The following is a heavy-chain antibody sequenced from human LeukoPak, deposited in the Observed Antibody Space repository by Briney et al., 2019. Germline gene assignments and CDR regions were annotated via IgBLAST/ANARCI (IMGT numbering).Heavy chain of an antibody. CDR3: AKGLEPGAFDI. CDR2: ISGGGHST. D-gene: IGHD1-1*01. Sequence: AGGSLRLSCAASGFIFNYYAMNWVRQAPGKGLEWVSAISGGGHSTYYADSVKGRFTISRDNSKNTLYLQINSLRAEDTAVYFCAKGLEPGAFDIWGQGTRVTVSS. J-gene: IGHJ3*02. CDR1: GFIFNYYA. V-gene: IGHV3-23*01.